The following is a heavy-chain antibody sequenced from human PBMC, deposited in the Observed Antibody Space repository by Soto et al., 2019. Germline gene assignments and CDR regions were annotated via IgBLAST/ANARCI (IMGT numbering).Heavy chain of an antibody. D-gene: IGHD3-9*01. CDR2: IHYRVTT. Sequence: SETLSLTCTCSGGSIASYYCSWIRQPPVKGLECIGFIHYRVTTHYYPSLKSRVTMSVDTSKNQFSLRLTSVTAADTAVYYCARGATGGDILTGYYSVLDYWGQGTLVTVSS. J-gene: IGHJ4*02. CDR1: GGSIASYY. V-gene: IGHV4-59*12. CDR3: ARGATGGDILTGYYSVLDY.